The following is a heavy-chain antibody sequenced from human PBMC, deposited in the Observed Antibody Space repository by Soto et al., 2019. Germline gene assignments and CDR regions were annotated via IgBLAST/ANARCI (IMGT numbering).Heavy chain of an antibody. V-gene: IGHV3-15*01. D-gene: IGHD2-15*01. CDR1: GFSFSYAW. J-gene: IGHJ6*02. Sequence: EVQLVESGGGLGKQGGSRRLSCEASGFSFSYAWMSWVRQATGKGLEWVGRVKSKPDGATTDYAAPVKGRFSISRDDSNETVYLKLISLKAEDTAVYYCTTYCSGGSCYPAADYYYYGMDVWGQGNTVTFSS. CDR2: VKSKPDGATT. CDR3: TTYCSGGSCYPAADYYYYGMDV.